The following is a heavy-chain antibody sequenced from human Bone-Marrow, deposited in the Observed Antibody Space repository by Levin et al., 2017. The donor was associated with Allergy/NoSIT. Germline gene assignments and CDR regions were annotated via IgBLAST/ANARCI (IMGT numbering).Heavy chain of an antibody. J-gene: IGHJ5*02. CDR1: GGSISSGGYY. CDR3: ARDKVVGYCTGGSCYDRAGWFAP. D-gene: IGHD2-8*02. CDR2: IYYTGST. Sequence: SQTLSLTCTVSGGSISSGGYYWSWIRQFPGKGLEWIGYIYYTGSTSYNPSLKSRVSISVDRSNNQFSLTLRSVSAADTAMYYCARDKVVGYCTGGSCYDRAGWFAPWGQGALVTVSS. V-gene: IGHV4-31*03.